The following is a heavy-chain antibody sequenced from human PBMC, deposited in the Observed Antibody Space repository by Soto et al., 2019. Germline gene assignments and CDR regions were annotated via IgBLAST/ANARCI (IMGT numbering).Heavy chain of an antibody. CDR3: VKEGYMRSDWYGQFDC. V-gene: IGHV3-64D*06. CDR2: ISSNGGNT. CDR1: GFTFNTFA. J-gene: IGHJ4*02. D-gene: IGHD6-19*01. Sequence: VPLVESGGTLVQPGGSLRLSCSASGFTFNTFAMHWVRQTPGKGLEFVSAISSNGGNTYYADSVKGRFAISRDNSKNTLYLQMYSLRTEDTALYYCVKEGYMRSDWYGQFDCWGQGTLVTVSS.